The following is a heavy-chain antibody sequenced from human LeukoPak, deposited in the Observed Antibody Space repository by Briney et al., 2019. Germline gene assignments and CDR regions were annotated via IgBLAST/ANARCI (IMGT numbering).Heavy chain of an antibody. CDR1: GGTFSSYA. CDR2: ISPIFGTA. V-gene: IGHV1-69*01. CDR3: ASPNDLLGFDC. D-gene: IGHD2-8*01. J-gene: IGHJ4*02. Sequence: ASVKVSCKASGGTFSSYAISWVRQAPGQGLEWMGGISPIFGTANYAQKFQGRVTITADESTSTAYMELSSLRSEDTAVYYCASPNDLLGFDCWGQGTLVTVSS.